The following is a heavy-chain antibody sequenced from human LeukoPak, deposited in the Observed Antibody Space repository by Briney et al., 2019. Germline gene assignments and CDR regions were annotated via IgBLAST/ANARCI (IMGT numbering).Heavy chain of an antibody. CDR2: ISYDGSNK. CDR3: ARDHYYGSGSYSYFDY. J-gene: IGHJ4*02. V-gene: IGHV3-30-3*01. Sequence: PGGSLRLSCAASGFTFSSYAMHWVRQAPGKGLEWVAVISYDGSNKYYADSVKGRFTISRDNSKNTLYLQMNSLRAEDTAVYYCARDHYYGSGSYSYFDYWGQGTLVTVSS. CDR1: GFTFSSYA. D-gene: IGHD3-10*01.